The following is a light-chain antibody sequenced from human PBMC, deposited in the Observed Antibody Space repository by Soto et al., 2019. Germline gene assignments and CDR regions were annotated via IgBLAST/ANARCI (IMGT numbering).Light chain of an antibody. CDR1: QGIGLY. V-gene: IGKV1-27*01. Sequence: DIQMTQSPSSLSASFGDRVTMTCRASQGIGLYLAWFQQRPGNTPKLLIYAASTLQSGVPSRFSGSGSGTDFTLTISSLQPEDVATYYCQKSNSAPLTFGGGTRVEIK. CDR2: AAS. CDR3: QKSNSAPLT. J-gene: IGKJ4*01.